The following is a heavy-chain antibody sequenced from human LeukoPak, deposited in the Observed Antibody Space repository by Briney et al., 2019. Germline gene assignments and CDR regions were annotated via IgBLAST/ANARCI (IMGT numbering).Heavy chain of an antibody. D-gene: IGHD4-23*01. Sequence: SQTLSLTCAVSGGSISSGGYSWSWIRQPPGKGLEWIGYIYHSGSTYYNPSLKSRVTISVDTSKNQFSLKLISVTAADTAVYYCARDLYGGSQDAFDIWGQGTMVTVSS. J-gene: IGHJ3*02. CDR1: GGSISSGGYS. CDR3: ARDLYGGSQDAFDI. V-gene: IGHV4-30-2*01. CDR2: IYHSGST.